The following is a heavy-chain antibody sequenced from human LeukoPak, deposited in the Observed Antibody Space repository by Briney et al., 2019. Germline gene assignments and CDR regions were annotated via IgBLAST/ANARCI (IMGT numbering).Heavy chain of an antibody. CDR1: GGSFSGYY. D-gene: IGHD6-13*01. V-gene: IGHV4-34*01. J-gene: IGHJ5*02. CDR3: ARLRLIAAAVDP. Sequence: SETLSLTCAVYGGSFSGYYWSWIRQPPGKGLEWIGEINHSGSTNYNPSLKSRVTISVDTSKNQFSLQLSSVTAADTAVYYCARLRLIAAAVDPWGQGTLVTVSS. CDR2: INHSGST.